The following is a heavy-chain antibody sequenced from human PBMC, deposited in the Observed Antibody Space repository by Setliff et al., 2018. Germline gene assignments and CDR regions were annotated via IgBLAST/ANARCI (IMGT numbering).Heavy chain of an antibody. CDR2: ISNSGGST. Sequence: GGSLRLSCAASGFTFSSYAMSWVRQAPGKGLEWVSSISNSGGSTFYADSVKGRFTISRDNSKNTLYVQMNSLRAEDTAVYYCAKRDYYDSSGYLLPYMDVWGKGTTVTVSS. CDR3: AKRDYYDSSGYLLPYMDV. D-gene: IGHD3-22*01. CDR1: GFTFSSYA. V-gene: IGHV3-23*01. J-gene: IGHJ6*03.